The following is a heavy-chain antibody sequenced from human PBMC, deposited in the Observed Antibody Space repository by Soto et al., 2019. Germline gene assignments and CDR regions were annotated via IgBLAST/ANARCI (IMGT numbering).Heavy chain of an antibody. CDR1: GGSISSYY. V-gene: IGHV4-4*07. J-gene: IGHJ5*02. D-gene: IGHD6-6*01. CDR3: ARAHSDSFWFDP. CDR2: IYTSVST. Sequence: SETLSLTCTVSGGSISSYYWSWIRQPAGKGLEWIGRIYTSVSTTYNPSLRSRVAISQDASKNQFSLKLSSVTAADTAIYYCARAHSDSFWFDPWGQGTPVTLSS.